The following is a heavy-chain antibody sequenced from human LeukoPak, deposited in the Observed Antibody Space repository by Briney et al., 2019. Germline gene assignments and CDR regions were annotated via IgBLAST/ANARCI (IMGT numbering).Heavy chain of an antibody. CDR1: GGTFNNYA. CDR2: IIPLFGTA. V-gene: IGHV1-69*13. CDR3: AREWAGYGSGSYYYY. D-gene: IGHD3-10*01. Sequence: ASVKVSCKASGGTFNNYAISWVRQAPGQGLEWMGGIIPLFGTANCAQKFLGRVIITADGSTSTTHMYLSSLKSEDTAVYYCAREWAGYGSGSYYYYWGQGTLVTVSS. J-gene: IGHJ4*02.